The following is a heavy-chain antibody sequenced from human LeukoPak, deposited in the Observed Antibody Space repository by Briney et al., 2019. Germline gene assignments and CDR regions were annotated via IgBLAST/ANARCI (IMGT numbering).Heavy chain of an antibody. CDR3: AKDVRFLEWLLTPDLDTTEGEGHDY. J-gene: IGHJ4*02. V-gene: IGHV4-59*01. Sequence: SETLSLTCTVSGGSISSYYWSWIRQPPGKGLEWIGYIYYSGSTNYNPSLKSRVTISVDTSKNQFSLKLSSVTAADTAVYYCAKDVRFLEWLLTPDLDTTEGEGHDYWGQGTLVTVSS. D-gene: IGHD3-3*01. CDR2: IYYSGST. CDR1: GGSISSYY.